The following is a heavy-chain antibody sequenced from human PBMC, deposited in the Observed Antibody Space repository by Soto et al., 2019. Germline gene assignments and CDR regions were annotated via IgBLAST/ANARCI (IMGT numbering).Heavy chain of an antibody. CDR2: ISGSGGST. CDR1: GFTFSSYA. Sequence: GGSLRLSCAASGFTFSSYAMSWVRQAPGKGLEWVSAISGSGGSTYYADSVKGRFTISRDNSKNTLYLQMNSLRAEDTAVYYCAKFHGDLTYQSNWFDPWGQGTLVTVSS. J-gene: IGHJ5*02. V-gene: IGHV3-23*01. D-gene: IGHD7-27*01. CDR3: AKFHGDLTYQSNWFDP.